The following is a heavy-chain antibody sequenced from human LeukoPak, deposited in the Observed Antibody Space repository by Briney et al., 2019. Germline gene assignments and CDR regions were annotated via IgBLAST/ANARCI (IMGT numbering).Heavy chain of an antibody. CDR1: GFTFSAYA. CDR2: MSGSGGMT. Sequence: GGSLRLSCAVSGFTFSAYAMSWVRQAPGKGLEGVSAMSGSGGMTYYADSVKGRFSISRDNSKNTLHLQMNSLRAEDTAVYYCAKGAMPYYDGSGYNYFDYWGQGTPVTVSS. V-gene: IGHV3-23*01. D-gene: IGHD3-22*01. CDR3: AKGAMPYYDGSGYNYFDY. J-gene: IGHJ4*02.